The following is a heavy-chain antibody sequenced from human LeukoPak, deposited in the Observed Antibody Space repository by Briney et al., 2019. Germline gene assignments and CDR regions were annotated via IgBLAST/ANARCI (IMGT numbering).Heavy chain of an antibody. CDR1: GGSISSSNSY. CDR3: ARGRYSSGWRSSGMDV. D-gene: IGHD6-19*01. J-gene: IGHJ6*02. V-gene: IGHV4-39*01. Sequence: SETLSLTCTVSGGSISSSNSYWGWIRQPPGKGLEWIGSVYYSGSTYYNPSLKSRVTISVDTSKIQFSLKLSSVTAADTAVYYCARGRYSSGWRSSGMDVWGQGTTVTVSS. CDR2: VYYSGST.